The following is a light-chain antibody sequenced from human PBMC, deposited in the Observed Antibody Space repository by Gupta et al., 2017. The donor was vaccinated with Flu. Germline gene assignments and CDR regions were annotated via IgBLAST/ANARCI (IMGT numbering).Light chain of an antibody. Sequence: SSELTQDPAVSVAFGQTVRITCKGDSLRSYYASWYQQKPGQAPVLVIYGKNNRPSGIPDRFSGSSSGNTASLTITGAQAEDEADYYCNSRDSSGNHLVFGTGTKVTVL. V-gene: IGLV3-19*01. CDR3: NSRDSSGNHLV. CDR2: GKN. CDR1: SLRSYY. J-gene: IGLJ1*01.